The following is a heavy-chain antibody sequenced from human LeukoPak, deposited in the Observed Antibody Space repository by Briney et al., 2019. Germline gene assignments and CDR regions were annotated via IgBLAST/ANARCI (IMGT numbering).Heavy chain of an antibody. CDR3: ARVGDNDAFDI. J-gene: IGHJ3*02. Sequence: ETLSLTCAVSGGSITSANWWSWVRQAPGKGLEYVSAISRSGGHTYYANSVEGRFTISRDNSKNTLYLQMGSLRAEDMAVYYCARVGDNDAFDIWGQGTMVTVSS. D-gene: IGHD4-17*01. CDR2: ISRSGGHT. V-gene: IGHV3-64*01. CDR1: GGSITSAN.